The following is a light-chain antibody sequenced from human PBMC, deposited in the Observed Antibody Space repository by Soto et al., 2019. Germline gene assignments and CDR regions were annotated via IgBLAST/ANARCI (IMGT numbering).Light chain of an antibody. CDR3: LSFDSSLSVV. CDR1: SSNIGAGYD. J-gene: IGLJ2*01. V-gene: IGLV1-40*01. Sequence: QSVLTQPPSVSGAPGQRVTISCTGSSSNIGAGYDVHWYQQLPGRAPKLLIYGNTNRPSGVPDRFSGSKSGTSASLAITGLQAEDVAHYYCLSFDSSLSVVFGGGTKLTVL. CDR2: GNT.